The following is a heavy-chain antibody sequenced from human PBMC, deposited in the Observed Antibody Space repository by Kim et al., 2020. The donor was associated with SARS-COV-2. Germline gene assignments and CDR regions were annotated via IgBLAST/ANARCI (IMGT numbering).Heavy chain of an antibody. D-gene: IGHD6-6*01. V-gene: IGHV4-4*02. CDR1: GGSISSSNW. Sequence: SETLSLTCAVSGGSISSSNWWSWVRQPPGKGLEWIGEIYHSGSTNYNPSLKSRVTISVDKSKNQFSLKLSSVTAADTAVYYCARVEQLVLIPSRYFDYWGQGTLVTVSS. CDR2: IYHSGST. J-gene: IGHJ4*02. CDR3: ARVEQLVLIPSRYFDY.